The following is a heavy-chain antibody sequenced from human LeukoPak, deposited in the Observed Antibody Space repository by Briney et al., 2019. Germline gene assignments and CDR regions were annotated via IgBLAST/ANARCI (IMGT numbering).Heavy chain of an antibody. CDR1: GFTVSTNY. CDR2: ISYDGNDK. V-gene: IGHV3-30*03. J-gene: IGHJ4*02. D-gene: IGHD6-6*01. Sequence: GGSLRLSCAASGFTVSTNYMNWVRQAPGKGLDWVAAISYDGNDKYYADSVKGRFTISRDNSKNTLHLQMNSLRAEDTAVYYCARDLGSSSSKGGYWGQGTLVTVSS. CDR3: ARDLGSSSSKGGY.